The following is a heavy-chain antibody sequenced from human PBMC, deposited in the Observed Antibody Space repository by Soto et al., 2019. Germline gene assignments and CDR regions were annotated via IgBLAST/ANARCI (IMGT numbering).Heavy chain of an antibody. D-gene: IGHD2-2*01. CDR1: GYTFTGYY. CDR2: INPHSGGT. Sequence: ASVKVSCKASGYTFTGYYMHWVRQAPGQGLEWMGWINPHSGGTKYAQKFQGRVIVTRDTSTSTAYLALNRLTSDDTAVYYCARPDCSSASCAYYYFALDVWGQGTTDTVSS. J-gene: IGHJ6*02. V-gene: IGHV1-2*02. CDR3: ARPDCSSASCAYYYFALDV.